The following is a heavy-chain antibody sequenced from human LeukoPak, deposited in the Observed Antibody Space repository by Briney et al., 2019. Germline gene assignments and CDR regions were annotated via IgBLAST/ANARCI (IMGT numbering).Heavy chain of an antibody. D-gene: IGHD6-13*01. Sequence: GGSLRLSCAASGFTFSSYGVHWVRQAPGKGLEWVSVIYSGGSTYYADSVKGRFTISRDNSKNTLYLQMNSLRAEDTAVYYCAAYSPLILGTAAGNWFDPWGQGTLVTVSS. V-gene: IGHV3-NL1*01. CDR1: GFTFSSYG. CDR2: IYSGGST. CDR3: AAYSPLILGTAAGNWFDP. J-gene: IGHJ5*02.